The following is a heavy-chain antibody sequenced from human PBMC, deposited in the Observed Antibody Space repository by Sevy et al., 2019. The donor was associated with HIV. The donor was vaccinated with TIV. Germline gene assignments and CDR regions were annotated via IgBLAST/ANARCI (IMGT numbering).Heavy chain of an antibody. Sequence: ASVKVSCKPSGYTFTGYYMHWVRQAPGQGLEWMGRINPNSGGTNYAQKFQGRVTMTRDTSISTAYMELSRLRPDDTAVYYCARDGDSSALGWFDPWGQGTLVTVSS. J-gene: IGHJ5*02. V-gene: IGHV1-2*06. CDR1: GYTFTGYY. D-gene: IGHD3-22*01. CDR2: INPNSGGT. CDR3: ARDGDSSALGWFDP.